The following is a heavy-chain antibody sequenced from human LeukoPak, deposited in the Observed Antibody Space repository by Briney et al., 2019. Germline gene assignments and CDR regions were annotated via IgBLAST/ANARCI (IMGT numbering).Heavy chain of an antibody. CDR2: INPNSGGT. J-gene: IGHJ4*02. CDR3: ARHLYYYDSSGYYSSLGY. CDR1: GYTFTGYY. V-gene: IGHV1-2*02. Sequence: ASVKVSCKASGYTFTGYYMHWVRQAPGQGLEWMGWINPNSGGTNYAQKFQGRVTMTRATSISTAYMELSRLRSDDTAVYYCARHLYYYDSSGYYSSLGYWGQGTLVTVSS. D-gene: IGHD3-22*01.